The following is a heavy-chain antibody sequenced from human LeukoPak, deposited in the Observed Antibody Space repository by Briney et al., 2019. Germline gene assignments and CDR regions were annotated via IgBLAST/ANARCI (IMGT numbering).Heavy chain of an antibody. CDR2: IGAYNGNT. CDR1: GYTFTSYG. CDR3: ARDHWNYGDFDY. J-gene: IGHJ4*02. V-gene: IGHV1-18*01. Sequence: ASVKVSCKASGYTFTSYGISWVRQAPGQGLEWMGWIGAYNGNTNYAQKLQGRVTMTTDTSTSTAYMELRSLRSDDTAVYYCARDHWNYGDFDYWGQGTLVTVSS. D-gene: IGHD1-7*01.